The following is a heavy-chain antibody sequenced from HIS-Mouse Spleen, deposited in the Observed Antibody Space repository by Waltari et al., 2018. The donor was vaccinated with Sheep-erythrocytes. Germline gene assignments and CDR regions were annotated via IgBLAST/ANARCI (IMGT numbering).Heavy chain of an antibody. D-gene: IGHD3-22*01. CDR2: IYYSGST. Sequence: QLQLQESGPGLVKPSETLSLTCTVPGGSLSSSSSYWGWIRQPPGKGLEWIGSIYYSGSTYYNPSLKSRVTISVDTSKNQFSLKLSSVTAADTAVYYCARLYYYDSSGYYFDYWGQGTLVTVSS. CDR3: ARLYYYDSSGYYFDY. V-gene: IGHV4-39*01. J-gene: IGHJ4*02. CDR1: GGSLSSSSSY.